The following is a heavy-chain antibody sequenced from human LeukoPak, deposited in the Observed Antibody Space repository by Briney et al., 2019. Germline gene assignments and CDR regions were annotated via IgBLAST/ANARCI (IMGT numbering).Heavy chain of an antibody. CDR3: AIFQGTYGDNENDY. CDR2: IIPMINTP. J-gene: IGHJ4*02. CDR1: GYTFTVYH. V-gene: IGHV1-69*13. Sequence: ASVKVSCKTSGYTFTVYHIHWVRQAPAKGLEWMGGIIPMINTPKYAQKFQGRVSITADESTSIGYMEVSSLRSEDTAVYYCAIFQGTYGDNENDYWGQGTLVTVSS. D-gene: IGHD4-17*01.